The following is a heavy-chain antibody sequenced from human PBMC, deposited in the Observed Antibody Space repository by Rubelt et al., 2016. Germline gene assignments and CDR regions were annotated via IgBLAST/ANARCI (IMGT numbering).Heavy chain of an antibody. J-gene: IGHJ4*02. Sequence: QVQLQESGPGLVKPSETLSLTCTVSGGSISSYYWSWIRQPAGKGLEWIGRIYFSRKTYYNPSLKSRITIAVEPSKNQFSLKLYSVTAADTALYYCARIDIVVVPSATFDHWGQGTLVTVSS. CDR2: IYFSRKT. V-gene: IGHV4-59*05. D-gene: IGHD2-2*01. CDR3: ARIDIVVVPSATFDH. CDR1: GGSISSYY.